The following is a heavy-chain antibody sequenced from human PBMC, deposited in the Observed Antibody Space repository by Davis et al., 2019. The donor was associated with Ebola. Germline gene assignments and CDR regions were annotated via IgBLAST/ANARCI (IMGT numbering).Heavy chain of an antibody. V-gene: IGHV3-74*01. CDR3: ALPGGWLLSDY. Sequence: PGGSLRLSCAASGFAFRESWMHWVRQAPGRGLVWVSHINSDASSTHYADFVKGRFTISRDNAKNTVSLQMNSLRAEDTAIYYCALPGGWLLSDYWGQGTLVSVSS. D-gene: IGHD6-19*01. J-gene: IGHJ4*02. CDR1: GFAFRESW. CDR2: INSDASST.